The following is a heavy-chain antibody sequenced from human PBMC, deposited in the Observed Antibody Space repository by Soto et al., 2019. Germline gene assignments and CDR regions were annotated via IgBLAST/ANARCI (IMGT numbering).Heavy chain of an antibody. CDR1: GYSFSYHY. V-gene: IGHV1-46*01. CDR3: ARDHRSWNYVGFGDS. J-gene: IGHJ4*02. Sequence: QVHLVQSGAEVKKPGASVRVSCKASGYSFSYHYIHWVRQAPGQGLDWMGVINPDGGSTSYSQRFQGRVTVTADTSTTTIYLDLTGLTSDDTAVYYCARDHRSWNYVGFGDSWGQGTLVTVSA. CDR2: INPDGGST. D-gene: IGHD1-7*01.